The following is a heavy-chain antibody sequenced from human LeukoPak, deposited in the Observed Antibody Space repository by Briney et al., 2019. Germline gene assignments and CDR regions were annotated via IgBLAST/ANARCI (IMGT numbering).Heavy chain of an antibody. CDR3: ARVRVGLLGINYFDY. V-gene: IGHV1-18*01. Sequence: ASVKVSCKTSGYTFTEYNINWVRQAPGQGLEWMGWISVYNDKTNYGQKFQGRVSMTTDTSTSTAYMDLRSLRSDDTAVYYCARVRVGLLGINYFDYWGQGTLVTVSS. D-gene: IGHD3/OR15-3a*01. CDR2: ISVYNDKT. J-gene: IGHJ4*02. CDR1: GYTFTEYN.